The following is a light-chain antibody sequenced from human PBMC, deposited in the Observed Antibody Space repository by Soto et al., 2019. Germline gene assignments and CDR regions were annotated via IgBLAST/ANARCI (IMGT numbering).Light chain of an antibody. CDR2: AAS. CDR3: QQSNNTPWT. CDR1: QSISDY. J-gene: IGKJ1*01. V-gene: IGKV1-39*01. Sequence: DIQMTQSPSSLSASVGDRVTITCRASQSISDYLNWYQQKPGKAPKLLIYAASNLQSGVPSRFSGSGSGTDFALTISSLQPEDFAAYYCQQSNNTPWTFGQGTRVEIK.